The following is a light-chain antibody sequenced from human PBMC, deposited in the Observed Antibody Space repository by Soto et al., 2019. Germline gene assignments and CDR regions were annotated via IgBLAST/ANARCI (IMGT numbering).Light chain of an antibody. CDR1: SSNVGSNS. J-gene: IGLJ2*01. CDR2: RST. Sequence: AVVTQPPSASGTPGQRVTISCSGSSSNVGSNSVNWYQHFPGTAPKVLIYRSTQRPSGVPDRFSGSKSGTSASLAISGLQSEDEADYYCAAWDDSLYGVVFGGGTKLTVL. CDR3: AAWDDSLYGVV. V-gene: IGLV1-44*01.